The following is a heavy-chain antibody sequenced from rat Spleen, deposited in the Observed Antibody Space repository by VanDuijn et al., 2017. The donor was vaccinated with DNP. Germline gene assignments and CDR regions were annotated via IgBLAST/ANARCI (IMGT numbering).Heavy chain of an antibody. CDR3: TTFEGTNA. J-gene: IGHJ4*01. V-gene: IGHV5-20*01. D-gene: IGHD1-11*01. CDR1: GFTFSDYD. CDR2: ISSTGVVT. Sequence: EVQLVESGGGLVQPGRSLKFSCAASGFTFSDYDMAWVRQAPTKGLEWVASISSTGVVTYYRDSVKGRFTVSRDNRKSILYLQMDSLRSEDTATYYCTTFEGTNAWGQGTSVTVSS.